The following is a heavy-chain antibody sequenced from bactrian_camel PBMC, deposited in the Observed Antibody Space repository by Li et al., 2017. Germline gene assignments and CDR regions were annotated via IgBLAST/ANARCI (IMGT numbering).Heavy chain of an antibody. Sequence: QLVESGGGSAQAGGSLRLSCAASGFTFSRDYMSWVRQAPGKGLEWVSSIYTGGGGTYYADSVKGRFTISADHAKNTLYLQMNSLKPEDTAMYYCVADLDYGLGRPSCEYNYFGQGTQVTVS. J-gene: IGHJ4*01. D-gene: IGHD5*01. CDR1: GFTFSRDY. CDR2: IYTGGGGT. V-gene: IGHV3S28*01. CDR3: VADLDYGLGRPSCEYNY.